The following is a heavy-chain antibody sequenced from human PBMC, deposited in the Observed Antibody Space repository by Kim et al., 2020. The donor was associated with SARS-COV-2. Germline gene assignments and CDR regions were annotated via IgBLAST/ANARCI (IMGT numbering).Heavy chain of an antibody. Sequence: GGSLRLSCAASGFTFSSYAMSWVRQAPGKGLEWVSAISGSGGSTYYADSVKGRFTISRDNSKNTLYLQMNSLRAEDTAVYYCAKDHLSPSLIWFGVADYYGMDVWGQGTTVTVSS. CDR3: AKDHLSPSLIWFGVADYYGMDV. J-gene: IGHJ6*02. CDR1: GFTFSSYA. V-gene: IGHV3-23*01. D-gene: IGHD3-10*01. CDR2: ISGSGGST.